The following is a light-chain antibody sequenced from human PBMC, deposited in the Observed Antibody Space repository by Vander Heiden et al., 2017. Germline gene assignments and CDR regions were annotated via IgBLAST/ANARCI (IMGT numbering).Light chain of an antibody. J-gene: IGKJ4*01. V-gene: IGKV2-28*01. CDR2: LGS. Sequence: DIVITQSPLSLPVTPGEPASLSCTSSQSLRHSNGYNYFDWYQQKPGQSPQLLIYLGSSRAAGVPDRFSGSGSGTDFTLKISRVEAEDVGVYYCMQALQTRLTFGGGTKVEIK. CDR1: QSLRHSNGYNY. CDR3: MQALQTRLT.